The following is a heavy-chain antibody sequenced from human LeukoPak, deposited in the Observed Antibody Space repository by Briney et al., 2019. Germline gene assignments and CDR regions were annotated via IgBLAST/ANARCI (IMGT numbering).Heavy chain of an antibody. J-gene: IGHJ1*01. D-gene: IGHD3-16*02. Sequence: RPSETLSLTCAVYGGSFSGYYWSWIRQPPGKGLEWMGEIHHSGSTNYNPSLKSRVTISVDTSKNQFSLKLSSVTAADTAVYYCAGETDYVWGSYRPAYFQHWGQGTLVTVSS. CDR1: GGSFSGYY. V-gene: IGHV4-34*01. CDR3: AGETDYVWGSYRPAYFQH. CDR2: IHHSGST.